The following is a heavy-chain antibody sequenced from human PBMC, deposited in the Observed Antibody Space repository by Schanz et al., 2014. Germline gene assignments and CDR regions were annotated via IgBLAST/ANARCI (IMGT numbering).Heavy chain of an antibody. CDR2: ISVYNHNK. CDR3: ARDRRFFDRDDLYYFDS. J-gene: IGHJ4*02. Sequence: QVQLVQSGAEVKKPGATVKVSCKASGYIFINSGISWVRQAPGQGLEWMGWISVYNHNKEYDQKFQGRVTMTTDTSTSTAYMALTDLRSDDTAVYYCARDRRFFDRDDLYYFDSWGQGTLXTASS. D-gene: IGHD3-3*01. CDR1: GYIFINSG. V-gene: IGHV1-18*01.